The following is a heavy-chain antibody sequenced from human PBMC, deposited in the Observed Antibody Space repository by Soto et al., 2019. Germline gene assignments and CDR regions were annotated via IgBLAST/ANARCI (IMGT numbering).Heavy chain of an antibody. D-gene: IGHD1-1*01. CDR3: TRGPRSTSTGTGAF. J-gene: IGHJ4*02. Sequence: LRLSCAASGFTFSMYWMHWVRQVPGKGPEWVSRINDDGSSTNYADSVKGRFTISRDNAKNTLYLQMNDLRAEDTAVYYCTRGPRSTSTGTGAFWGQGTLVTVYS. CDR2: INDDGSST. CDR1: GFTFSMYW. V-gene: IGHV3-74*01.